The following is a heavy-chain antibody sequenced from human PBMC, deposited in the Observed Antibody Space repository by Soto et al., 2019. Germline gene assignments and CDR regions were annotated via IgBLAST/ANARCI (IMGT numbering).Heavy chain of an antibody. D-gene: IGHD3-16*01. V-gene: IGHV1-18*01. CDR2: ISPYNANT. CDR3: ARDRVAGIWGDAFDI. Sequence: ASVKVSCKASGYTFTSYDINWVRQAPGQGLEWMGWISPYNANTNYAQKLQGRVTMTTDTSTSTAYMDLRSLTSDDTAVYYCARDRVAGIWGDAFDIWGQGTMVTVSS. CDR1: GYTFTSYD. J-gene: IGHJ3*02.